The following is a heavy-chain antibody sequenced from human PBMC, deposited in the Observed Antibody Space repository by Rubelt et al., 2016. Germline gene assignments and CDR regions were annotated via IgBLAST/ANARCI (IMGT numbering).Heavy chain of an antibody. D-gene: IGHD3-10*01. CDR2: IYHSGST. CDR3: ARTVLSGFGPLNY. V-gene: IGHV4-4*02. J-gene: IGHJ4*02. Sequence: QVQLQESGPGLVKPSGTLSLNCAVSSGSINSNNLWSWVRQSPEKGLEWIGEIYHSGSTNYSPYLKSRVTISLDKSKNQFSLKMTSVTAADTAIYYWARTVLSGFGPLNYWGQGILVTVSS. CDR1: SGSINSNNL.